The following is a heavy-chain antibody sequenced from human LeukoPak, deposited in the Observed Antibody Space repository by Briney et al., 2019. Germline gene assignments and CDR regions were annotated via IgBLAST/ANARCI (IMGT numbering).Heavy chain of an antibody. CDR1: GFTFSSYE. V-gene: IGHV3-48*03. J-gene: IGHJ6*02. D-gene: IGHD2/OR15-2a*01. CDR3: ARIGTTTRGPAGLDV. CDR2: IASGGGANR. Sequence: PGGSLRLSCAASGFTFSSYEMKWVRQAPGKGLEWVSYIASGGGANRFYSESVKGRFTISRDNAKNSLYLHMTSLRAEDTGVYYCARIGTTTRGPAGLDVWGQGTTVTVSS.